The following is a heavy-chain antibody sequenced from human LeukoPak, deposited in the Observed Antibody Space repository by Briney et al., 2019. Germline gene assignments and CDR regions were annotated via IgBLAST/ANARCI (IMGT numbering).Heavy chain of an antibody. CDR2: IYYSGNT. J-gene: IGHJ4*02. V-gene: IGHV4-39*07. CDR3: ARDGDGYNYEGYYFDS. Sequence: SETLSLTCTVSGVSISSSNSYWGWIRQPPGKGLEWIGSIYYSGNTYYNASLKSQVSISIDTSKNQFSLRLTSVTAADTAVYYCARDGDGYNYEGYYFDSWGQGTLVTVSS. D-gene: IGHD5-24*01. CDR1: GVSISSSNSY.